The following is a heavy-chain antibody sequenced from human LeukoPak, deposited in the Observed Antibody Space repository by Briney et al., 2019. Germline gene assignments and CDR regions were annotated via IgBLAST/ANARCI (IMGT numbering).Heavy chain of an antibody. D-gene: IGHD6-19*01. Sequence: PSETLSLTCAVSGYSISSGYYWGWIRQPPGKGLEWIGSIYHSGSTYYNPSLKSRFTISVDTSKNQFSLKLSTVTAADTAVYYCARCGAVAGIEYWGQGTLVTVSS. CDR3: ARCGAVAGIEY. V-gene: IGHV4-38-2*01. CDR1: GYSISSGYY. J-gene: IGHJ4*02. CDR2: IYHSGST.